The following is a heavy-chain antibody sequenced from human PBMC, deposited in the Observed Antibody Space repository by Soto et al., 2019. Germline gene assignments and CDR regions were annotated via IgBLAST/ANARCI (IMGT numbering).Heavy chain of an antibody. J-gene: IGHJ4*02. CDR3: ATMGTPATGLYYFDY. CDR1: GGSIRNGGYY. D-gene: IGHD2-15*01. Sequence: SETLSLTCTVSGGSIRNGGYYWTWIRQHPGKGLEWIGYIYYSGSTYYNPSLKSRVTISIDTSKNQFSLNLSFVTAADTAVYYCATMGTPATGLYYFDYWGQGTLVTVSS. CDR2: IYYSGST. V-gene: IGHV4-31*03.